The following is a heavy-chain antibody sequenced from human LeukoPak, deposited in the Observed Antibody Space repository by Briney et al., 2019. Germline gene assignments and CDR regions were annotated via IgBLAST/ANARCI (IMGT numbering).Heavy chain of an antibody. D-gene: IGHD4-17*01. CDR1: DGSITNYD. V-gene: IGHV4-59*01. CDR3: ATGYGDFRFEGRYFYS. Sequence: SETLSLTCTVSDGSITNYDWSWVRQPPGKGLEFIGHVHYSGTTNYNPSLRSRVTISIDTSKKHFFLKLKSVTAADTAVYYCATGYGDFRFEGRYFYSWGQGTLVTVSS. CDR2: VHYSGTT. J-gene: IGHJ4*02.